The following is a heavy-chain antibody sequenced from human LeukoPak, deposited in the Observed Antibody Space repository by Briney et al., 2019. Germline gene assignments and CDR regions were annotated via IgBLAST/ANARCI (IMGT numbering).Heavy chain of an antibody. D-gene: IGHD1-1*01. J-gene: IGHJ5*02. Sequence: ASVKVSCKASGYTFTGYYMHWVRQAPGQRLEWMAWINAGNGNIKYSQKFQGRVTITRDTSASTAYMELTSLRSEDTAVYYCARDYNSLGWFDPWGQGTLVTVSS. CDR3: ARDYNSLGWFDP. V-gene: IGHV1-3*01. CDR2: INAGNGNI. CDR1: GYTFTGYY.